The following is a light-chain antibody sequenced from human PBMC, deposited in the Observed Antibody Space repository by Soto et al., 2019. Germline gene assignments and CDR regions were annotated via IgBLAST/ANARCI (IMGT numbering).Light chain of an antibody. CDR2: DIN. CDR1: SSDVGNYIF. Sequence: QSVLTQSASVSGSPGQSITISCTGTSSDVGNYIFVSWYRQHPGKAPKLMIYDINNRPSGVSNRFSGSKSGNTASLTISGLQAEDEADYYCVSYTTSAPYVFGTGTKVTVL. CDR3: VSYTTSAPYV. V-gene: IGLV2-14*01. J-gene: IGLJ1*01.